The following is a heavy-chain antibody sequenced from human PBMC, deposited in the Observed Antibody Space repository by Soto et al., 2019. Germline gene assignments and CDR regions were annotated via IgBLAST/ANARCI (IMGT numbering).Heavy chain of an antibody. CDR3: AKGVVVAPPYFQH. J-gene: IGHJ1*01. Sequence: CVSLRVSCAAAGVMCSNFAVYWGRRAPGKGLEWVSSIRQSGDRSSYAASAKGRFTISRDNSKNTLYLQMNGLRLDDTAVYYCAKGVVVAPPYFQHWRQGTLDTVSS. V-gene: IGHV3-23*01. CDR1: GVMCSNFA. D-gene: IGHD2-15*01. CDR2: IRQSGDRS.